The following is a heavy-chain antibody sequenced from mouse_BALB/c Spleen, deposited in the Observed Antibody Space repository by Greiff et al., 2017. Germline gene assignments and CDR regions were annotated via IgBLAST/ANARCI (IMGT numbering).Heavy chain of an antibody. Sequence: EVQVVESGGGLVQPEGSLRLSCATSGFTFTDYYMSWVRQPPGKALEWLGFIRNKANGYTTEYSASVKGRFTISRDNSQSILYLQMNTLRAEDSATYYCARDRVRGYFDVWGAGTTVTVSS. D-gene: IGHD2-14*01. CDR1: GFTFTDYY. CDR2: IRNKANGYTT. V-gene: IGHV7-3*02. CDR3: ARDRVRGYFDV. J-gene: IGHJ1*01.